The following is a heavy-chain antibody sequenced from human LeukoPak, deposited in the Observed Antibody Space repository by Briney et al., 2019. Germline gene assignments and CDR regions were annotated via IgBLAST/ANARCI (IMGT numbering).Heavy chain of an antibody. CDR3: VRARAVAGKKTNWFDP. Sequence: ASVKVSCKASGYALTGYYMHWVRQAPGQGLEWMGWINPNSGGTNYAQKFQGRVTMTRDTSISTAYMELSRLRSDDTAVYYCVRARAVAGKKTNWFDPRGQGTLVTVSS. D-gene: IGHD6-19*01. CDR2: INPNSGGT. V-gene: IGHV1-2*02. CDR1: GYALTGYY. J-gene: IGHJ5*02.